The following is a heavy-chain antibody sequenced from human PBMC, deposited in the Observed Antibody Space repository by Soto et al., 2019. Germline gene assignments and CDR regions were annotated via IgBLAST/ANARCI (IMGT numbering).Heavy chain of an antibody. V-gene: IGHV4-59*01. CDR2: IYKSGTT. CDR1: GASISGNY. Sequence: SETLSLTCNVSGASISGNYWSWIRQPPGKGLEWIGYIYKSGTTNYNPALKSRVTISVDTSKNQFSLKLSSVTAADTAVYYCARYGDYELDYFDQWGQGTLVTVSS. J-gene: IGHJ4*02. CDR3: ARYGDYELDYFDQ. D-gene: IGHD4-17*01.